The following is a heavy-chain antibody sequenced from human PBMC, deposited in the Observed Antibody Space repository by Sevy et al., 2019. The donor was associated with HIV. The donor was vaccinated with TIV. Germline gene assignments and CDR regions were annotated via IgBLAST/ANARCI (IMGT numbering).Heavy chain of an antibody. CDR2: IWYDGSNK. Sequence: GGSLRLSCAASGFTFSSYGMHWVRQAPGKGLEWVAVIWYDGSNKYYADSVKGRFTISRDNSKNTLYLQMNSLRAEDTAVYYCARQPGTGAFDIWGQGTIVTVSS. J-gene: IGHJ3*02. CDR1: GFTFSSYG. V-gene: IGHV3-33*01. D-gene: IGHD6-13*01. CDR3: ARQPGTGAFDI.